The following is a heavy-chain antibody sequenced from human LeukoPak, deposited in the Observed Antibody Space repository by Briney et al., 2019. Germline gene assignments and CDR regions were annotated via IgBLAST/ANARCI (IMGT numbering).Heavy chain of an antibody. CDR3: ASPASGCTSISCYLYY. D-gene: IGHD2-2*01. V-gene: IGHV5-51*01. J-gene: IGHJ4*02. CDR2: IYPGDSDT. CDR1: GYSFSSYW. Sequence: GESLKISCKGSGYSFSSYWIGWVRQMPGKGLEWMGIIYPGDSDTRYSPSFQGQVTISADKSISTAYLQWSILKASDTAMYYCASPASGCTSISCYLYYWGQGTLVTVSS.